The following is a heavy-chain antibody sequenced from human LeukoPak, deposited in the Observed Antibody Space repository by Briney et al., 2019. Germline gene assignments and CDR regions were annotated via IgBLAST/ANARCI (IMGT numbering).Heavy chain of an antibody. Sequence: GSVTVSCKASGYTFTSYDINWVRQAPGQGLEWMGWMNPNSGNTAYAQKFQGRVTMTRNTSISTAYMEMRRLRSEDTAVYYCARGGWDDFWRGYYPTPLDYWGQGTLVTVSS. D-gene: IGHD3-3*01. CDR3: ARGGWDDFWRGYYPTPLDY. J-gene: IGHJ4*02. V-gene: IGHV1-8*01. CDR2: MNPNSGNT. CDR1: GYTFTSYD.